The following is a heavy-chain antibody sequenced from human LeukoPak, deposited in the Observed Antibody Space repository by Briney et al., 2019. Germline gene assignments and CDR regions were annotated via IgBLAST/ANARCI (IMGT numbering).Heavy chain of an antibody. CDR2: ITAYNGNT. V-gene: IGHV1-18*01. D-gene: IGHD6-13*01. CDR1: GYTFTSHG. Sequence: APVKVSCKASGYTFTSHGTSWVRQAPGHPLEWMGSITAYNGNTNYPQKLQPRVTMTTDTSTSTAYMELRSLRSDDAAVYYCARCPAAGITPGFQHWGQGTLVTVSS. CDR3: ARCPAAGITPGFQH. J-gene: IGHJ1*01.